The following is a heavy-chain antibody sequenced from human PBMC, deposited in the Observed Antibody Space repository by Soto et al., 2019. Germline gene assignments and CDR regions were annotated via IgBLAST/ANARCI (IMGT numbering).Heavy chain of an antibody. V-gene: IGHV3-30*18. CDR3: AKSQAVVVPAAIRGYYGMDV. Sequence: HPGGSLRLSCAASGFTFSSYGMHWVRQAPGKGLEWVAVISYDGSNKYYADSVKGRFTISRDNSKNTLYLQMNSLRAEDTAVYYCAKSQAVVVPAAIRGYYGMDVWGQGTTVTVSS. D-gene: IGHD2-2*02. CDR2: ISYDGSNK. CDR1: GFTFSSYG. J-gene: IGHJ6*02.